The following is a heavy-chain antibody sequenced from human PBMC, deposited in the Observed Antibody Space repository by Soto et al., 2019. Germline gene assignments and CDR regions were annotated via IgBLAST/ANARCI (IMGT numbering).Heavy chain of an antibody. V-gene: IGHV3-23*01. CDR3: EDWGLQWANGGGLSYFHH. J-gene: IGHJ4*02. Sequence: EVQMLESGGYLVQPGGSLRVSCASGFTFSHYTMAWVRQAPGKGLEWVSGFSRSNGVAYYADSVKGRFTISRDNSKNTGFLQNNNLRAGDNGVYFFEDWGLQWANGGGLSYFHHWDQGTLVTVSS. CDR1: GFTFSHYT. CDR2: FSRSNGVA. D-gene: IGHD2-21*01.